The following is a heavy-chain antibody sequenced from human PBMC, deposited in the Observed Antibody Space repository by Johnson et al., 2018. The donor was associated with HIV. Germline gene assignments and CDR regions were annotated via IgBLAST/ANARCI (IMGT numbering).Heavy chain of an antibody. V-gene: IGHV3-15*01. CDR2: IKSKTAGGTT. Sequence: VQLVESGGGLVQPGGSLKLACAASGFTFSGSALHWVRQASGKGLEWVGRIKSKTAGGTTDYAAPVTGSFTISRDDSKNTLYLQMNSLKTEDTAVYYCTTDLRVTTSLRAFDIWGQGTMVTVSS. CDR3: TTDLRVTTSLRAFDI. CDR1: GFTFSGSA. J-gene: IGHJ3*02. D-gene: IGHD4-17*01.